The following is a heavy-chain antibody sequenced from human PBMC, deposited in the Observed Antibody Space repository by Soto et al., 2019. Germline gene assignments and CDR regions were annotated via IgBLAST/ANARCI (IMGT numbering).Heavy chain of an antibody. CDR2: ISSSSSTI. D-gene: IGHD2-2*01. Sequence: EVQLVESGGGLVQPGGSLRLSCAASGFTFSSYSMNWVRQAPGKGLEWVSYISSSSSTIYYADSVKGRFTISRDNAKNSLYLQMNSPRDDDTAVYYCARDLAMPQSEAEYFQHWGQGTLVTVSS. J-gene: IGHJ1*01. CDR3: ARDLAMPQSEAEYFQH. CDR1: GFTFSSYS. V-gene: IGHV3-48*02.